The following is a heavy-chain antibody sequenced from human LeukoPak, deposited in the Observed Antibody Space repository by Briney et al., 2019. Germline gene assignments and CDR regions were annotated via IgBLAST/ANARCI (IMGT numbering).Heavy chain of an antibody. CDR3: ARSAVTEFHSFDY. Sequence: PSETLSLTCAVSGGSISSNTWWSWVRQPPGMGLEWIGELYHTGSTNYNPSLKSRLTISVDKSKNQFSLKLNSVTAADTAVYYCARSAVTEFHSFDYWGQGTLVTVSS. CDR1: GGSISSNTW. CDR2: LYHTGST. D-gene: IGHD4-17*01. V-gene: IGHV4-4*02. J-gene: IGHJ4*02.